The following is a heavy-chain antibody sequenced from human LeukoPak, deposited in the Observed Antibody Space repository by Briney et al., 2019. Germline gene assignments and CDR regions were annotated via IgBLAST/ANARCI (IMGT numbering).Heavy chain of an antibody. CDR2: INTDGSSR. CDR1: GFTFSSYW. D-gene: IGHD1-7*01. J-gene: IGHJ4*02. Sequence: PGGSLRLSCAASGFTFSSYWMHWVRQAPGKALVWVSRINTDGSSRGYAESPKGRFTISRDNAKNMLYLQMNGMRAEDRAVYYCARVSTGTTWTIDYWGQGTLVTVSP. CDR3: ARVSTGTTWTIDY. V-gene: IGHV3-74*01.